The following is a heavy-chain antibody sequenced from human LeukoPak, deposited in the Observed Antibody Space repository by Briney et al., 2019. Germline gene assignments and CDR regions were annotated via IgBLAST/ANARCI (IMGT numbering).Heavy chain of an antibody. V-gene: IGHV3-21*06. CDR1: GFTFSSYN. J-gene: IGHJ4*02. D-gene: IGHD2-2*01. CDR2: IGTTRNYI. Sequence: GGSLRLSCAASGFTFSSYNMKWVRQAPGKGLEWVSFIGTTRNYIYYADSVKGRFTISRDNAKNSLYLQMNSLRGEDAALYYCARAGVCTTTSCDGGIDYWGQGTLVTVSS. CDR3: ARAGVCTTTSCDGGIDY.